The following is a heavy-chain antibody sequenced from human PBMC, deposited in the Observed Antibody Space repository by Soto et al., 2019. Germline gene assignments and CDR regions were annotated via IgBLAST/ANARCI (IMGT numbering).Heavy chain of an antibody. CDR1: GGSISSSRYY. D-gene: IGHD1-1*01. V-gene: IGHV4-39*03. CDR3: TNWNRFNP. CDR2: NYYSGST. Sequence: QLQLQESGPGLVKPSETLSLTCTVSGGSISSSRYYWGWIRQPPGKGLEWIVRNYYSGSTYYNPAHRCRVTISENTSNTPFSYKLRSGTAGHTDMYYCTNWNRFNPWGQGTAVTVSS. J-gene: IGHJ5*02.